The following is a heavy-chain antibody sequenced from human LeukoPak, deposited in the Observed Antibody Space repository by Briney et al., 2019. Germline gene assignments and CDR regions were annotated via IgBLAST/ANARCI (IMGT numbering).Heavy chain of an antibody. CDR2: IYYSGST. D-gene: IGHD5-18*01. V-gene: IGHV4-31*03. CDR1: GGSISSGGYC. Sequence: TLSLTCTVSGGSISSGGYCWSWVRQHRGKGLEWIVYIYYSGSTYYNPSLKSRVTISVDTSKNQFSLKLSSVTAADTAVYYCARGYSYGYGDYWGQGTLVTVSS. CDR3: ARGYSYGYGDY. J-gene: IGHJ4*02.